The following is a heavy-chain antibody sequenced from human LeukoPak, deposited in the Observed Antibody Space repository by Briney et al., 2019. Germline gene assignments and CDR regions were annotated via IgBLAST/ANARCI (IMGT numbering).Heavy chain of an antibody. CDR3: ARGTGIAAAGRLDY. V-gene: IGHV4-61*02. D-gene: IGHD6-13*01. CDR2: IYTSGST. CDR1: GGSISSGSHY. J-gene: IGHJ4*02. Sequence: TSETLSLTCTVSGGSISSGSHYWSWIRQPAGKGLEWIGRIYTSGSTNYNPSLKSRVTISVDTSKNQFSLKLSSVTAADTAVYYCARGTGIAAAGRLDYWGQGTLVTVSS.